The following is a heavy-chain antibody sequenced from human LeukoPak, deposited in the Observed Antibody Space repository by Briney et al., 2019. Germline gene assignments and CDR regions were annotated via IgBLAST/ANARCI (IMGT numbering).Heavy chain of an antibody. CDR1: GFTFSNYA. CDR2: IGGSATST. D-gene: IGHD6-19*01. Sequence: GGSLRLSCAASGFTFSNYAMSWVRQAPGKGLEWVSVIGGSATSTYYADSVKGRFTISRDKSKNTLYLQMNSLRAEDTAVYYCAREAFYSSGWLSLFGYWGQGTPVTVSS. CDR3: AREAFYSSGWLSLFGY. V-gene: IGHV3-23*01. J-gene: IGHJ4*02.